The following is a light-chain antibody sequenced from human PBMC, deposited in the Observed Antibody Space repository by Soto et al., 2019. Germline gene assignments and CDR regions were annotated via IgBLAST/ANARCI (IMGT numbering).Light chain of an antibody. Sequence: EIVLTQSPGILYLSPGDRATLSCRASQTISSGFLAWYQQKVGQAPRLLIYDASNRATGVPDRFSGSGSGTDFTLTISRLEPEDFAVFYCHQYGSSPQTFGQGTKVDI. V-gene: IGKV3-20*01. J-gene: IGKJ1*01. CDR2: DAS. CDR1: QTISSGF. CDR3: HQYGSSPQT.